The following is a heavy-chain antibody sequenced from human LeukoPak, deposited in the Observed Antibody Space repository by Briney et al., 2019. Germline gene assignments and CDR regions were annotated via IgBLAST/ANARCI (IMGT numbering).Heavy chain of an antibody. V-gene: IGHV3-74*01. CDR1: GFTFSSYS. J-gene: IGHJ4*02. Sequence: GGPLRLSCAASGFTFSSYSMNWVRQAPGKGLVWVSRTKSDGSSTSYADSVKGRLTISRDNATNTLYLQMNSLRGEGTAVYFCARGNMDRGADYWGQGTLVTVSS. CDR3: ARGNMDRGADY. CDR2: TKSDGSST. D-gene: IGHD3-10*01.